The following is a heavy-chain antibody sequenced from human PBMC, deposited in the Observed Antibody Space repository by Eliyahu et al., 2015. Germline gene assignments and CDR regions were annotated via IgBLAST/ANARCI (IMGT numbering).Heavy chain of an antibody. D-gene: IGHD3-16*02. CDR2: IHNSGTST. CDR3: AKYRGLSTYNYYMDV. V-gene: IGHV3-23*04. J-gene: IGHJ6*03. CDR1: GFPFSGXA. Sequence: EVQLVESGGGLVQPGGSXXXSCAAXGFPFSGXAMTWVRQAPGKGLEWXSSIHNSGTSTYYADSVKGRFTISRDNSKNTLYLEMDSLRADDTAVYYCAKYRGLSTYNYYMDVWGKGTTVTVSS.